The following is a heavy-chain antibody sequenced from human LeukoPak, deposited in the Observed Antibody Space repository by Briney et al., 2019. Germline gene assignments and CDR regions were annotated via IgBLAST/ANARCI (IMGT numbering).Heavy chain of an antibody. CDR2: IASDGDT. V-gene: IGHV3-23*01. Sequence: PGGSLRLSCAASGFTLRHFAMNWVRQAPGKGLEWVSSIASDGDTFYAGSAKGRFTISRDISTNTLHLQMNSLRADDTAIYFCANEAHRHLDLHNWGQGTLVTVST. CDR1: GFTLRHFA. CDR3: ANEAHRHLDLHN. J-gene: IGHJ4*02.